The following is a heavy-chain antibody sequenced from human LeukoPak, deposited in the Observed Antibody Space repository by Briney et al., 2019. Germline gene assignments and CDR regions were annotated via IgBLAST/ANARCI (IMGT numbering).Heavy chain of an antibody. CDR2: IYYSGST. CDR3: ARVTGMDYCYYMDV. CDR1: GGSISSYY. V-gene: IGHV4-59*01. Sequence: SETLSLTCTVSGGSISSYYWSWIRQPPGKGLEWIGYIYYSGSTNYNPSLKSRVTISVDTSKNQFSLKLSSVTAADTAVYYCARVTGMDYCYYMDVWGKGTTVTVSS. J-gene: IGHJ6*03. D-gene: IGHD1-20*01.